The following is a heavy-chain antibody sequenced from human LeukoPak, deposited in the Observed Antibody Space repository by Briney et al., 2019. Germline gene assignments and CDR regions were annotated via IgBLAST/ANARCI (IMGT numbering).Heavy chain of an antibody. D-gene: IGHD2-15*01. Sequence: PGGSLRLSCAASGFIVSSSYMIWVRQAPGKGLEWVSVIYSGGSTYYADSVKGRFTISRDNSKNTLFLQMNSLRADDTAVYYCARGGGDYWGQGTLVTVSS. J-gene: IGHJ4*02. CDR2: IYSGGST. V-gene: IGHV3-53*01. CDR3: ARGGGDY. CDR1: GFIVSSSY.